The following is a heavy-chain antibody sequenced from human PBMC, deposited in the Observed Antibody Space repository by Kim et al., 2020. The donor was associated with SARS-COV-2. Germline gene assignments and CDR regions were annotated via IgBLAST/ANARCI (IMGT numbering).Heavy chain of an antibody. V-gene: IGHV3-72*01. CDR1: RFSIRDYY. D-gene: IGHD1-26*01. CDR2: TRNKANSYIT. CDR3: ARGNPGGGYII. J-gene: IGHJ4*02. Sequence: GGSLRLSCVASRFSIRDYYMDWVRQAPGKGLEWVGRTRNKANSYITEYAASVKGRFIISRDESENSLFLQMDRLQVDDTAVYFCARGNPGGGYIIWGQGT.